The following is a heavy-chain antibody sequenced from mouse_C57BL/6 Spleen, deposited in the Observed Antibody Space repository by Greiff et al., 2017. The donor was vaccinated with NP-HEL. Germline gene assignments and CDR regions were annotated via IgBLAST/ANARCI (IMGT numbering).Heavy chain of an antibody. J-gene: IGHJ1*03. Sequence: VQLQQSGPVLVKPGASVKMSCKASGYTFTDYYMNWVKQSHGKSLEWIGVINPYNGGTSYNQKFKGKATLTVDKSSSTAYMELNSLTSEDSAVYYCAREETGTGYFDVWGTGTTVTVSS. D-gene: IGHD4-1*01. CDR3: AREETGTGYFDV. V-gene: IGHV1-19*01. CDR2: INPYNGGT. CDR1: GYTFTDYY.